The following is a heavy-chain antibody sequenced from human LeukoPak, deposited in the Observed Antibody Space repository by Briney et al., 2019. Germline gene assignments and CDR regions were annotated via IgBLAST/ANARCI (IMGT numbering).Heavy chain of an antibody. V-gene: IGHV1-2*02. J-gene: IGHJ4*02. CDR1: GYTFTDYY. D-gene: IGHD1-26*01. Sequence: GASVKASCKASGYTFTDYYMHWVRQAPGQGLEWMGWINPNSRGTNYAQKFQGRVTMTRDTSITTAYMELSRLRSDDTAVYYCARDFPRSGSPGPIDYWGQGTLVTVSS. CDR2: INPNSRGT. CDR3: ARDFPRSGSPGPIDY.